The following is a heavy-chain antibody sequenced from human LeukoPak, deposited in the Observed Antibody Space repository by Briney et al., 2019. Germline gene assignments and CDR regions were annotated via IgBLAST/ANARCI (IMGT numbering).Heavy chain of an antibody. Sequence: SETLSLTCSVSGGSISRYYWSWLRQPPGKGLEWIGYIYYTGITNYNPSLKSRVTISVDKSKNQFSLKLSSVTAADTAVYYCASRTGSTGPFDIWGQGTMATVSS. D-gene: IGHD3-9*01. CDR3: ASRTGSTGPFDI. J-gene: IGHJ3*02. V-gene: IGHV4-59*12. CDR1: GGSISRYY. CDR2: IYYTGIT.